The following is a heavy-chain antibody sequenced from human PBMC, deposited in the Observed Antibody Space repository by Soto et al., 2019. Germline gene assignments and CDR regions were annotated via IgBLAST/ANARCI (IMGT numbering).Heavy chain of an antibody. CDR3: VRDGTKTLRDWFDP. CDR2: IYATGTT. V-gene: IGHV4-4*07. Sequence: PSETLSLTCTVSGASISGFYWSWIRKSAGKGLEWIGRIYATGTTDYNPSLKSRVMMSVDASKKQFSLKLRSVTAADTAVYYCVRDGTKTLRDWFDPWGQGISVTVSS. CDR1: GASISGFY. D-gene: IGHD1-1*01. J-gene: IGHJ5*02.